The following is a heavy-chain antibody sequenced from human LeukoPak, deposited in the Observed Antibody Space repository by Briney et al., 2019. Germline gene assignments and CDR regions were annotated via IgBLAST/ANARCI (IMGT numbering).Heavy chain of an antibody. CDR1: GGTFSSYA. V-gene: IGHV1-69*13. CDR3: ARSEDYYYGMDV. Sequence: SVKVSCKASGGTFSSYAISRVRQAPGQGLEWMGGIIPIFGTANYAQKFQGRVTITADESTSTAYMELSSLRSEDTAVYYCARSEDYYYGMDVWGQGTTVTVSS. CDR2: IIPIFGTA. J-gene: IGHJ6*02.